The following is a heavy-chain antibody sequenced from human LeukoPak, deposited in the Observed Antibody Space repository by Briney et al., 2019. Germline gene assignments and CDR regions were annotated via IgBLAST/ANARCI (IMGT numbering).Heavy chain of an antibody. CDR3: ARVEDTSNYYWSNDY. CDR2: IKPDGSEG. J-gene: IGHJ4*02. V-gene: IGHV3-7*01. Sequence: GGSLRLSCAASGFTFSDYWMSWVRQTPEKGLQWVANIKPDGSEGYFINSVKGRFTISRDNAKDTLYLQMNSLGAEDTAVYYCARVEDTSNYYWSNDYWGQGTLVTVSS. D-gene: IGHD2-2*01. CDR1: GFTFSDYW.